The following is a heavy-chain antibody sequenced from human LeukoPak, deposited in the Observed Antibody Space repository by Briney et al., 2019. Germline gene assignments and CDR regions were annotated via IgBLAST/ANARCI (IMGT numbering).Heavy chain of an antibody. Sequence: SETLSLTCTVSGGSISSYYWSWIRQPPGKGLEWIGYIYYSGSTNYNPSLKSRVTISVDTSKNQFSLKLSSVTAADTAVYYCARFPYSGYDYWYFDLWGRGTLVTVSS. D-gene: IGHD5-12*01. J-gene: IGHJ2*01. CDR2: IYYSGST. CDR3: ARFPYSGYDYWYFDL. V-gene: IGHV4-59*12. CDR1: GGSISSYY.